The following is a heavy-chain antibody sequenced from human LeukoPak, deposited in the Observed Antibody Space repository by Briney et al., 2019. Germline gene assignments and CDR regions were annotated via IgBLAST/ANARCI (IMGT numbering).Heavy chain of an antibody. CDR2: INSDGSST. CDR3: SSQPAVLDLDC. D-gene: IGHD2/OR15-2a*01. V-gene: IGHV3-74*01. J-gene: IGHJ4*02. Sequence: GGSLRLSCAASGFTFSSYWMHWVRQAPGKGLVWVSRINSDGSSTSYADSVKGRFTISRDNAKNTLYLQMNSLRAEDTAVYYCSSQPAVLDLDCWGQGALVTVSS. CDR1: GFTFSSYW.